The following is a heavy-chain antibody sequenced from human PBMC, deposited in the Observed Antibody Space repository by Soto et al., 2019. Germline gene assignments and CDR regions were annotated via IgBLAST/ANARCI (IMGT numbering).Heavy chain of an antibody. CDR3: VKDFHTNMALMDV. D-gene: IGHD3-10*01. CDR1: GFTFDDYA. CDR2: INWDSDTI. V-gene: IGHV3-9*01. Sequence: EVQLVESGGDLVQPGRSLRLSCAASGFTFDDYAMHWVRQVPGKGLEWVAGINWDSDTIAYAASVRGRFTISRDNAKNSLYLQMNSLRAEDTALYYCVKDFHTNMALMDVWGKGTTVTVSS. J-gene: IGHJ6*04.